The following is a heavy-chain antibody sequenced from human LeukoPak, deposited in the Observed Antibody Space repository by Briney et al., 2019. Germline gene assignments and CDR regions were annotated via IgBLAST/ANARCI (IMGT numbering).Heavy chain of an antibody. CDR2: IWYDGSNK. V-gene: IGHV3-33*01. CDR1: GFTFSSYG. J-gene: IGHJ6*03. CDR3: ARDAPDCSGGSCYSENYYYYMDV. D-gene: IGHD2-15*01. Sequence: GGSLRLSCAASGFTFSSYGMHWVRQAPGKGLEWVAVIWYDGSNKYYADSAKGRFTISRDNSKNTLYLQMNSLRAEDTAVYYCARDAPDCSGGSCYSENYYYYMDVWGKGTTVTVSS.